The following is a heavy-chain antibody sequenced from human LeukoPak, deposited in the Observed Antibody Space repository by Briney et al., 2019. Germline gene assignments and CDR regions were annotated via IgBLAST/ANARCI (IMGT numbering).Heavy chain of an antibody. CDR1: GGSFSGYY. V-gene: IGHV4-34*01. Sequence: SETLSLTCAVYGGSFSGYYWSWIRQPPGKGLEWIGEINHSGSTNYNPSLKSRVTISVDTSKNQFSLKLSSVTAADTAVYYCARLRRAAAGTRLFPRWGQGTLVTVSS. CDR3: ARLRRAAAGTRLFPR. J-gene: IGHJ4*02. D-gene: IGHD6-13*01. CDR2: INHSGST.